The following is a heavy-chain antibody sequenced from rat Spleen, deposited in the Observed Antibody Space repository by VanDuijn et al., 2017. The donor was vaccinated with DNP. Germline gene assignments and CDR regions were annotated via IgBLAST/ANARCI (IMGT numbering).Heavy chain of an antibody. J-gene: IGHJ3*01. CDR1: GFTFSNYD. V-gene: IGHV5-29*01. CDR2: ISYDGSST. CDR3: ARSDSYGFPY. D-gene: IGHD1-2*01. Sequence: EVQLVESGGGPVQPGRSLKLSCAASGFTFSNYDMAWVRQAPTKGLEWVATISYDGSSTYYRDSVKGRFTISRDNAKSTLYLQMDSLRSEDTATYYCARSDSYGFPYWGQGTLVTVSS.